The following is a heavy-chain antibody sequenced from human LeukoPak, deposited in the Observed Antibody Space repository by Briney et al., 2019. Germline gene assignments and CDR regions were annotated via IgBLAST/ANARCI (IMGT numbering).Heavy chain of an antibody. V-gene: IGHV3-23*01. CDR1: GFIFSDYG. Sequence: PGGSLRLSCAASGFIFSDYGMHWVRQAPGKGPEWVSGISVSGTGTNYADSVKGRFTISRDNSKNTLYLQMNSLRAEDTAVYYCAKGLNEGSYISYWYFDLWGRGTLVTVSS. D-gene: IGHD3-10*01. J-gene: IGHJ2*01. CDR2: ISVSGTGT. CDR3: AKGLNEGSYISYWYFDL.